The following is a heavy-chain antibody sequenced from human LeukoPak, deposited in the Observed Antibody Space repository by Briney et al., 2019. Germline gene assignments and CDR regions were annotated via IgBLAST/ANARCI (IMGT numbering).Heavy chain of an antibody. CDR1: GGSIGNFY. CDR2: IHSSGST. CDR3: ARDGIRGYYADF. J-gene: IGHJ4*02. D-gene: IGHD3-22*01. Sequence: SETLSLTCAVSGGSIGNFYWSWIRQPPGKGLEWLGYIHSSGSTDYNPSLKSRVTISVDTSKHQFSLQLTSLTPADTAVYYCARDGIRGYYADFWGQGILVTISS. V-gene: IGHV4-59*01.